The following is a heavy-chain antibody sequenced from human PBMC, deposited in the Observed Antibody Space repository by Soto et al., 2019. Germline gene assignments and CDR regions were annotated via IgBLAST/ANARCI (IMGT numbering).Heavy chain of an antibody. CDR2: INPYNGNT. D-gene: IGHD5-12*01. CDR3: ARAWLDLPDYFDF. CDR1: GYTFSNYC. Sequence: ASLKVSGTVSGYTFSNYCINWARQAPGQGLEWMGWINPYNGNTNYAHNLQGRVTMTTDTATITAYMELRSLRSDDTADFYCARAWLDLPDYFDFWGQGTLVTVSS. J-gene: IGHJ4*02. V-gene: IGHV1-18*01.